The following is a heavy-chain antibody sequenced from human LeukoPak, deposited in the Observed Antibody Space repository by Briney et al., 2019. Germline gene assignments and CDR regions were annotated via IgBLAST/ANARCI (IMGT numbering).Heavy chain of an antibody. CDR2: IYTSGST. V-gene: IGHV4-61*09. D-gene: IGHD2-2*01. CDR1: GGSINSGRYY. J-gene: IGHJ4*02. Sequence: SETLSLTCTVSGGSINSGRYYWSWIRQPAGKGLEWIGHIYTSGSTNYNPSLKSRVTISVDTSKNQFSLKLRSVTAADTAVYYCARGIVPAAYPFDYWGQGPLVTVSS. CDR3: ARGIVPAAYPFDY.